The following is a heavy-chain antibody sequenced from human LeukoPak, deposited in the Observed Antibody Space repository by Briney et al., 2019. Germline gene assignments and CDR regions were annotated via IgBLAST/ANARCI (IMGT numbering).Heavy chain of an antibody. CDR2: IYHSGST. D-gene: IGHD3-10*01. V-gene: IGHV4-38-2*01. CDR3: ARVTLVRGVSNCFDP. CDR1: GYSISRGYY. Sequence: SETLSLTCAVSGYSISRGYYWGWIRQPPGKGLGWIGNIYHSGSTDYNPSLKSRLTISVDTSKNQFSLKLNSVTAADTAIYYCARVTLVRGVSNCFDPWGQGTLVTVSS. J-gene: IGHJ5*02.